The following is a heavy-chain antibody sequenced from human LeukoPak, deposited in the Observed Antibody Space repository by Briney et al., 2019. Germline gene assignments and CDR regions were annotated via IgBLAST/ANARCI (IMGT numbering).Heavy chain of an antibody. D-gene: IGHD6-13*01. J-gene: IGHJ4*02. Sequence: PGGSLRLSCAASGFTFSSYAIHWVRQPPGKGLEWVSSISASSSYIYYADSVKGRFTISRDNAKNSLYLQMNSLRADDTAVYFCARQTAAAADYWGQGTLVTVSS. CDR1: GFTFSSYA. CDR2: ISASSSYI. CDR3: ARQTAAAADY. V-gene: IGHV3-21*01.